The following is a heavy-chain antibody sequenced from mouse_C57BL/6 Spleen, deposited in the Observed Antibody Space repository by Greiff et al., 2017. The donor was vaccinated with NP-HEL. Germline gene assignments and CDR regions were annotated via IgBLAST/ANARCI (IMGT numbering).Heavy chain of an antibody. Sequence: EVMLVESGGGLVKPGGSLKLSCAASGFTFSSYTMSWVRQTPEKRLEWVATISGGGGNTYYPDSVKGRFTISRDNAKNTLYLQMSSLRSEDTALYYCARHLNDDYDVGPYYAMDYWGQGTSVTVSS. CDR2: ISGGGGNT. CDR3: ARHLNDDYDVGPYYAMDY. D-gene: IGHD2-4*01. CDR1: GFTFSSYT. V-gene: IGHV5-9*01. J-gene: IGHJ4*01.